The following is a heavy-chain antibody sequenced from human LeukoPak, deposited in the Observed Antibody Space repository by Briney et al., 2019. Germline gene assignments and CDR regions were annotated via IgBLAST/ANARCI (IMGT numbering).Heavy chain of an antibody. J-gene: IGHJ1*01. V-gene: IGHV3-15*01. D-gene: IGHD3-10*01. CDR2: IKSKTNGETV. CDR3: STAYGGSGSD. Sequence: PGGALRLSCAASVFTFSGAWMSWGRQAPGKGLGWVGRIKSKTNGETVDYGAPVKGRFNISRADSKNKVFLQKNSLKTEDTAVYYCSTAYGGSGSDWGKGTLVTVSS. CDR1: VFTFSGAW.